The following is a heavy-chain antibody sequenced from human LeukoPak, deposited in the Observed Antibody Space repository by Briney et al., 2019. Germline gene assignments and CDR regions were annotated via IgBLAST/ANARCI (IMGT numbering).Heavy chain of an antibody. V-gene: IGHV3-74*01. CDR3: ARVRAVAGTEVLYYFDY. CDR1: GFTISSYW. CDR2: ISSDESRT. Sequence: GGSLRLSCAAYGFTISSYWMHWVRQAPGKGLVWVSRISSDESRTDYADSVKGRFTISRDNAKNTVYLQMNSLRAEDTAVYYCARVRAVAGTEVLYYFDYWGQGTLVTVSS. J-gene: IGHJ4*02. D-gene: IGHD6-19*01.